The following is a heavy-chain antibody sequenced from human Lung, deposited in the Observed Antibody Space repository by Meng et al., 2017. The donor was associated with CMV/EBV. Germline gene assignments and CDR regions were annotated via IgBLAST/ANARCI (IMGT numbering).Heavy chain of an antibody. V-gene: IGHV1-2*02. CDR1: GYTFTAHY. CDR3: ARDNNWGPDY. D-gene: IGHD7-27*01. J-gene: IGHJ4*02. CDR2: IHPHRGDT. Sequence: AXVXVSCKASGYTFTAHYFHWVRQAPGQGLEWMGWIHPHRGDTNYAQQFQGRATLTRDTSINTGYMELTRLTSDDTAVYYCARDNNWGPDYWGQGTLVTVSS.